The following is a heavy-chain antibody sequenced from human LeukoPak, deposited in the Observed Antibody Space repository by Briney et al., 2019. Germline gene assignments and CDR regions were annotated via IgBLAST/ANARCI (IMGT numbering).Heavy chain of an antibody. Sequence: KPSETLSLTCTVSGGSISSGDYYWSWIRQPPGKGLEWIGYIYYSGSTYYNPSLKSRVTISVDTSKNQFSLKLSSVTAADTAVYYCARRELTYHYYGMDVWGQGTTVTVFS. J-gene: IGHJ6*02. CDR2: IYYSGST. V-gene: IGHV4-30-4*01. CDR3: ARRELTYHYYGMDV. CDR1: GGSISSGDYY. D-gene: IGHD1-26*01.